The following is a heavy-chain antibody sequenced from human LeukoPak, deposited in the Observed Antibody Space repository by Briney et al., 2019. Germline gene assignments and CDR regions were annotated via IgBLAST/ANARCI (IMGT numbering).Heavy chain of an antibody. CDR1: GYTLTELS. D-gene: IGHD6-13*01. V-gene: IGHV1-8*01. Sequence: ASVKVSCKVSGYTLTELSMHWVRQAPGKGLEWMGWMNPNSGNTGYAQKFQGRVTMTRNTSISTAYMGLSSLRSEDTAVYYCARFDGIAAAGTGFIDYWGQGTLVTVSS. CDR3: ARFDGIAAAGTGFIDY. J-gene: IGHJ4*02. CDR2: MNPNSGNT.